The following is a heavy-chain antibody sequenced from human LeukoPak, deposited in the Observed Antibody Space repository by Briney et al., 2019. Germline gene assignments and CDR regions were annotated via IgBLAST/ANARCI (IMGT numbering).Heavy chain of an antibody. CDR1: GFTFSSYA. CDR3: AKDGQRGVNEDYYYYYMDV. Sequence: GGSLRLSCAASGFTFSSYALSWVRQAPGKGLEWVSAISVSGGSTYYADSVKGRFTISRDNSKNTLYLQMNSLRAEDTAVYYCAKDGQRGVNEDYYYYYMDVWGKGTTVTVSS. D-gene: IGHD1-1*01. CDR2: ISVSGGST. J-gene: IGHJ6*03. V-gene: IGHV3-23*01.